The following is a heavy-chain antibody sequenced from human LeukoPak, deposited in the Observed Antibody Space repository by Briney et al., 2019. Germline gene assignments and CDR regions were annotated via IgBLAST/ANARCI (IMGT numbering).Heavy chain of an antibody. CDR2: IYYSGST. CDR3: ARVRIAVAGPTDY. D-gene: IGHD6-19*01. J-gene: IGHJ4*02. V-gene: IGHV4-31*03. CDR1: GGSISSGGYY. Sequence: PSETLSLTCTVSGGSISSGGYYWSWLRQHPGKGLEWIGYIYYSGSTYYNPSLKSRVTISVDTSKNQFSLKLSSVTAADTAVYYCARVRIAVAGPTDYWGQGTLVTVSS.